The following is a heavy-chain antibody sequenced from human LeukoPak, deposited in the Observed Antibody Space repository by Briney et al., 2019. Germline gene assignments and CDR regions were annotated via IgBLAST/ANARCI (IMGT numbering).Heavy chain of an antibody. Sequence: GESLKISCKGSGYSFTSYWIGWVRQMPGKGLEWMGIIYPGDSDTRYSPSFQGQVTISADKSISTAYLQWSSLKASDTAMYYCARLNRGQLWLKPPFDYWGQGTLVIVSS. J-gene: IGHJ4*02. D-gene: IGHD5-18*01. V-gene: IGHV5-51*01. CDR3: ARLNRGQLWLKPPFDY. CDR2: IYPGDSDT. CDR1: GYSFTSYW.